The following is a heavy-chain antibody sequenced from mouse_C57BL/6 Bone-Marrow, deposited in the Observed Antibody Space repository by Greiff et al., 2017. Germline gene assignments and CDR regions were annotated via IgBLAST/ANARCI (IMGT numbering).Heavy chain of an antibody. Sequence: VKLMESGPGLVAPSQSLSITCTVSGFSLTSYAISWVRQPPGKGLEWLGAIWTGGGTNYNSALKSRLSISKDNSKSQVFLKMNSLQTDDTARYYCARIDRRDYFDYWGQGTTLTVSS. J-gene: IGHJ2*01. D-gene: IGHD2-14*01. V-gene: IGHV2-9-1*01. CDR2: IWTGGGT. CDR1: GFSLTSYA. CDR3: ARIDRRDYFDY.